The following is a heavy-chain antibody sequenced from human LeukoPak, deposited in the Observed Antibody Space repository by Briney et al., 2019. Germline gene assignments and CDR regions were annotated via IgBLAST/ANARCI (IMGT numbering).Heavy chain of an antibody. CDR2: INHSGST. CDR1: GGSFSGYY. CDR3: ARGKVLLWFGELFWGPNYFDH. Sequence: PSETLSLTCAVYGGSFSGYYWSWVRQPPGKGLEWIGEINHSGSTNYNPSLKSRVTISVDTSKNQFSLKLSSVTAADTAVYYCARGKVLLWFGELFWGPNYFDHWGQGTLVTVSS. J-gene: IGHJ4*02. V-gene: IGHV4-34*01. D-gene: IGHD3-10*01.